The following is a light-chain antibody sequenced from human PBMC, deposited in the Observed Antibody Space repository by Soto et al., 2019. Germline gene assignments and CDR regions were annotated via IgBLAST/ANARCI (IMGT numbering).Light chain of an antibody. V-gene: IGLV2-14*01. CDR3: SSYTSSSTLCV. Sequence: QSALTQPASVSGSPGQSITISCTGTSSDVGGYNYVSWYQQHPGKAPKLMIYDVSNRPSGVSNRFSGSKSGNTASLTISGVHAEDEADYYCSSYTSSSTLCVFGTGTKVTVL. CDR2: DVS. CDR1: SSDVGGYNY. J-gene: IGLJ1*01.